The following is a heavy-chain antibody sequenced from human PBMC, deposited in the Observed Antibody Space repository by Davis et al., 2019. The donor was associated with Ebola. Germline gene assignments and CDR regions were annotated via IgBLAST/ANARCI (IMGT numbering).Heavy chain of an antibody. J-gene: IGHJ6*04. CDR3: ARHGSVYFYYCDMDV. CDR1: GYTSTSYW. D-gene: IGHD3-10*01. Sequence: GSLSLSCNGSGYTSTSYWIACVRHMHGKCLVWMGSVYSGDSATIYSPSFQGQVTISADKSISTAYLQWSSLKASDTAMYYCARHGSVYFYYCDMDVWGTGTPVTVSS. V-gene: IGHV5-51*01. CDR2: VYSGDSAT.